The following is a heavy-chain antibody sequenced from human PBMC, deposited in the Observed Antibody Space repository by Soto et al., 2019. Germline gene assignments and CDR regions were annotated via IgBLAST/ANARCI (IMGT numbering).Heavy chain of an antibody. Sequence: QVQLVQSGGEVRKPGASVKVSCKASGYTFTSYGVSWVRQAPGQGLERMGGIRAYTGYTNYAQKFQGRVTITTDTSTSTAYMELRSLISDDTAVYYCARASDGYRSGWYVGYFDYWGQGTLVTVSS. CDR1: GYTFTSYG. CDR2: IRAYTGYT. CDR3: ARASDGYRSGWYVGYFDY. D-gene: IGHD6-19*01. V-gene: IGHV1-18*04. J-gene: IGHJ4*02.